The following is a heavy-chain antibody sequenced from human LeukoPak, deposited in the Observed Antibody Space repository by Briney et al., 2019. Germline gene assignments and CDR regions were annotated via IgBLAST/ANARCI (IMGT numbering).Heavy chain of an antibody. CDR2: ISGSGGSP. CDR1: GFTFSSYA. D-gene: IGHD3-16*01. J-gene: IGHJ6*02. CDR3: AKVWGSASLYYYYGMDV. Sequence: GGSLRLSRAASGFTFSSYAMSWVRQAPGKGLEWVSGISGSGGSPHHADSVKGRFTISRDNSKNTLYLQMNSLRAEDTAIYYCAKVWGSASLYYYYGMDVWGQGTTVTVSS. V-gene: IGHV3-23*01.